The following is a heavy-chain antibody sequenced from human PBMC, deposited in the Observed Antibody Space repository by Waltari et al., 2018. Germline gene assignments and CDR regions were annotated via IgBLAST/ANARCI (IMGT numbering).Heavy chain of an antibody. V-gene: IGHV4-59*01. CDR2: IYYSGST. D-gene: IGHD3-3*01. CDR3: ARAANYDFWSGYQSHGMDV. J-gene: IGHJ6*02. Sequence: QVQLQESGPGLVKPSETLSLTCTVSGGSISSYYWSWIRQPPGKGLEWIGYIYYSGSTNYNPSLKSRVTISVDTSKNQFSLKLSSVTAADTAVYYCARAANYDFWSGYQSHGMDVWGQGTTVTVSS. CDR1: GGSISSYY.